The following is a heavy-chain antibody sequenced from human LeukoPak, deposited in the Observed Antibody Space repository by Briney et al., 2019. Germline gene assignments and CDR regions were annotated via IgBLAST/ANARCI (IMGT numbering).Heavy chain of an antibody. CDR2: IYYTGST. J-gene: IGHJ4*02. CDR1: GGSISSYY. CDR3: ARNLIPEQLVVNF. V-gene: IGHV4-59*01. Sequence: SETLSLTCTVSGGSISSYYWSWIRQPPGKGLEWIGYIYYTGSTNYNPSLKSRVTMSVDTSKNQFSLNLQSVTPEDTAVYYCARNLIPEQLVVNFWGQGTLVTVSS. D-gene: IGHD6-13*01.